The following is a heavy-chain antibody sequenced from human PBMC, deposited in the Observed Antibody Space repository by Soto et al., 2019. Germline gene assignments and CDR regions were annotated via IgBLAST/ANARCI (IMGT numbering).Heavy chain of an antibody. D-gene: IGHD6-19*01. Sequence: GASVKVSCKASGGTFSSYAISWVRQAPGQGLEWMGGIIPIFGTANYAQKFQGRVTITADESTSTAYMELSSLRSEDTAVYYCTRDFEAVAGSVDYYYGMDVWGQGTTVTVSS. V-gene: IGHV1-69*13. J-gene: IGHJ6*02. CDR1: GGTFSSYA. CDR3: TRDFEAVAGSVDYYYGMDV. CDR2: IIPIFGTA.